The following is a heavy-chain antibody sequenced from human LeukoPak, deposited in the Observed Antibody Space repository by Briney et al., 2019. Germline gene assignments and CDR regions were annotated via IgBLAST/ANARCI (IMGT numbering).Heavy chain of an antibody. Sequence: GGSLRLSCAASGFTFSRYWMHWVRQAPGKGLVWVSRINNDGSDTSYADSVKGRFTISRDNAKNTLFLQMNSLRAEDTAVYYCARLWYESSGYYLIDYWGQGTLVTVSS. J-gene: IGHJ4*02. CDR3: ARLWYESSGYYLIDY. CDR2: INNDGSDT. CDR1: GFTFSRYW. D-gene: IGHD3-22*01. V-gene: IGHV3-74*01.